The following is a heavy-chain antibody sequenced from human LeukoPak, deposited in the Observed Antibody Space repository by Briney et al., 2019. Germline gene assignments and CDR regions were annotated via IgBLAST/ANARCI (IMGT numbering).Heavy chain of an antibody. CDR2: ISYDGSNK. Sequence: GRSLRLSCAASGFTFSSYGMHWVRQAPGKGLEWVAVISYDGSNKYYADSVKGRFTISRDNSKNTLYLQMNSLRAEDTAVYYCAGQDTAMVISSFDYWGQGTLVTVSS. J-gene: IGHJ4*02. D-gene: IGHD5-18*01. CDR3: AGQDTAMVISSFDY. CDR1: GFTFSSYG. V-gene: IGHV3-30*03.